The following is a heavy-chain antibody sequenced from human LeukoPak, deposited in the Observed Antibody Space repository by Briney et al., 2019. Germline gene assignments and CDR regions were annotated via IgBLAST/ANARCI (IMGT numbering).Heavy chain of an antibody. J-gene: IGHJ6*03. D-gene: IGHD4/OR15-4a*01. CDR1: GGSVSSHF. CDR2: IYNSGIT. Sequence: SETLSLTCTVSGGSVSSHFWSWIRQPPGKGLEWIGYIYNSGITNYNPSLKSRVTMSVDTSKNQFSLMLRSVTAADTAVYYCARDHLPAGAPGYYMDVWGKGTTVTVSS. V-gene: IGHV4-59*02. CDR3: ARDHLPAGAPGYYMDV.